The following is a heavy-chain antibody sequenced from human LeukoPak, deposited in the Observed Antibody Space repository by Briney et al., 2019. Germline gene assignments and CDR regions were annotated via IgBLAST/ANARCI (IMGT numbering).Heavy chain of an antibody. D-gene: IGHD2-2*01. CDR3: ARENCSSTSCPIDY. Sequence: SDTLSLTCTVSGGSISSYYWSWIRQPPGKGLEWIGYIYYSGSTNYNPSLKSRVTISVDTSKNQFSLKLSSVTAADTAVYYCARENCSSTSCPIDYWGQGTLVTVSS. CDR1: GGSISSYY. V-gene: IGHV4-59*01. CDR2: IYYSGST. J-gene: IGHJ4*02.